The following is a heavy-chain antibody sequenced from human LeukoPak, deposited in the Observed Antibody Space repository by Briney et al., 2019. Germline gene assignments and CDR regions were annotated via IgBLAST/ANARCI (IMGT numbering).Heavy chain of an antibody. CDR1: GYTFTSYG. J-gene: IGHJ4*02. Sequence: ASVKVSCKAYGYTFTSYGISWVRQAHGQGLEWMGWISAYNGNTNYAQKLQGRVTMTTDTSTSTAYMELRSLRSDDTAVYYCARDLTDTAVEIHWGQGTLVTVSS. V-gene: IGHV1-18*01. CDR3: ARDLTDTAVEIH. D-gene: IGHD5-18*01. CDR2: ISAYNGNT.